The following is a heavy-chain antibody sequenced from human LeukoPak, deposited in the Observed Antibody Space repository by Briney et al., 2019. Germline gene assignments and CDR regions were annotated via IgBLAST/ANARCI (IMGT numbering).Heavy chain of an antibody. CDR2: ISWSSGSI. J-gene: IGHJ4*02. CDR3: ARDDGYRSGWYNIDY. D-gene: IGHD6-19*01. CDR1: GFTFDDYA. Sequence: GGSLRLSCAASGFTFDDYAMHWVRQAPGKGLEWVSGISWSSGSIGYADSVKGRFTISRDNSKNTLYLQMNSLRAEDTAVYYCARDDGYRSGWYNIDYWGQGTLVTVSS. V-gene: IGHV3-9*01.